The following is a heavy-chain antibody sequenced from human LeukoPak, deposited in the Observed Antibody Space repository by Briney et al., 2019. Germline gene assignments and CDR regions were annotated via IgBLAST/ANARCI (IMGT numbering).Heavy chain of an antibody. J-gene: IGHJ4*02. CDR3: TRDRSRAEDD. D-gene: IGHD1-14*01. CDR2: INQGGSDK. CDR1: GFTFSGHW. V-gene: IGHV3-7*01. Sequence: GGSLRLSCAASGFTFSGHWMSWVRQSPGEGLEWLANINQGGSDKYYVDSVKGRFTISRDNANNLLYLQMNSLRGEDTAVYYCTRDRSRAEDDWGQGTLVTVSP.